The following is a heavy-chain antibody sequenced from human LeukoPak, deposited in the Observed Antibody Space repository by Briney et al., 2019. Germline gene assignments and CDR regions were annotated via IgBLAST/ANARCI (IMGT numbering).Heavy chain of an antibody. CDR1: GGSFSGYY. CDR2: INHSGST. Sequence: SETLSLTCAVYGGSFSGYYWSWIRQPPGKGLEWIGEINHSGSTNYNPSLKSRVTISVDTSKNQFSLKLSSVTAADTAVYYCARAYYDFWSGIWFDPWGQGTLVTVSS. V-gene: IGHV4-34*01. J-gene: IGHJ5*02. CDR3: ARAYYDFWSGIWFDP. D-gene: IGHD3-3*01.